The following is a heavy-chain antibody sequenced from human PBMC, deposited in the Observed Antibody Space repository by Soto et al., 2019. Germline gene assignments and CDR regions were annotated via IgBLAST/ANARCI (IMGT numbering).Heavy chain of an antibody. V-gene: IGHV4-59*08. CDR1: GGSMKTDY. D-gene: IGHD3-10*01. CDR2: IHSGST. J-gene: IGHJ4*01. CDR3: ARHDGSRSTDY. Sequence: QVQLQESGPGLVKPSETLSLTCTVSGGSMKTDYWNWIRQPPGKGLEWIGYIHSGSTNYNASLRSRVTLSIDTSKNHFALRLTSVTAADTAVYFCARHDGSRSTDYWGQGTLVTVSS.